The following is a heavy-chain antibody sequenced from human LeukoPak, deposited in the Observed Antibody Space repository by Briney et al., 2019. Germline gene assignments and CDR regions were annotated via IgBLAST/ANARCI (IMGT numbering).Heavy chain of an antibody. CDR2: INHSGST. V-gene: IGHV4-34*01. CDR1: GGSFSGYY. Sequence: SETLSLTCAVYGGSFSGYYWSWIRQPPGKGLEWIGEINHSGSTNYNPSLKSRVTISVDTSKNQFSLKLSSVTAADTAVYYCARGLAEPLSIAVAGPNWFDPWGQGTLVTVSS. J-gene: IGHJ5*02. D-gene: IGHD6-19*01. CDR3: ARGLAEPLSIAVAGPNWFDP.